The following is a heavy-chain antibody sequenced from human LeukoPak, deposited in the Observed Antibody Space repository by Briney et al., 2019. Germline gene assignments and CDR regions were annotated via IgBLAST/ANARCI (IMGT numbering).Heavy chain of an antibody. D-gene: IGHD1-26*01. J-gene: IGHJ5*02. V-gene: IGHV1-69*06. CDR2: IIPIFGTA. CDR3: ASRHPGYSGSYYQNWFDP. CDR1: GGTFSSYA. Sequence: ASVKVSCKASGGTFSSYAISWVRQAPGQGLEWMGGIIPIFGTANYAQKFQGRVTITADKSTSTAYMELSSLRSEDTAVYYCASRHPGYSGSYYQNWFDPWGQGTLVTVSS.